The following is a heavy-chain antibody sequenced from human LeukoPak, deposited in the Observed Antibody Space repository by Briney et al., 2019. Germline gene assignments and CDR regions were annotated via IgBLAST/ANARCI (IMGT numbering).Heavy chain of an antibody. V-gene: IGHV3-66*01. Sequence: GGSLRLSCAASGFTLSSNYMSGVRQAPGKGLEWGSVIYSGGSTYYADSVKGSFTIYRDNTKNTLYLQMNSLRAEATAVYYCARDERVVITGMDVWGKGTTVTVSS. D-gene: IGHD3-22*01. J-gene: IGHJ6*04. CDR2: IYSGGST. CDR3: ARDERVVITGMDV. CDR1: GFTLSSNY.